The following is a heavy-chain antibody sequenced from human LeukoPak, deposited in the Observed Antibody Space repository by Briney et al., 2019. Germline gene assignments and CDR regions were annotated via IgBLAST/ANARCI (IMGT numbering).Heavy chain of an antibody. CDR3: ARWDWNYNWFDP. CDR1: GFTVSSNY. J-gene: IGHJ5*02. CDR2: IYSGGST. Sequence: GGSLRLSCAASGFTVSSNYMSWVRQAPGKGLEWVSVIYSGGSTYYADSVKGRFNISRHNSKNTLYLQMNSLRAEDTAVYYCARWDWNYNWFDPWGQGTLVTVSS. V-gene: IGHV3-53*04. D-gene: IGHD1-7*01.